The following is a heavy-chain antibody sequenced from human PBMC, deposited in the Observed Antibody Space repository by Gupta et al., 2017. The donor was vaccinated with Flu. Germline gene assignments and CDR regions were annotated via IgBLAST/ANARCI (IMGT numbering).Heavy chain of an antibody. J-gene: IGHJ4*02. V-gene: IGHV4-31*02. Sequence: YGGSTYYNPSLKSRVTISVDTSKNQFSLKLSSVTAADTAVYYCARVQNYGGETFDYWGQGTLVTVSS. D-gene: IGHD4-23*01. CDR3: ARVQNYGGETFDY. CDR2: YGGST.